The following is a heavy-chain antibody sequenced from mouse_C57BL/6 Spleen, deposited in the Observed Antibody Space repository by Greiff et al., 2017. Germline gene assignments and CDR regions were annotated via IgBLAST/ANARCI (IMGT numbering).Heavy chain of an antibody. J-gene: IGHJ1*03. CDR2: INYVGGST. V-gene: IGHV5-16*01. CDR1: GFTFSNYY. D-gene: IGHD2-2*01. Sequence: EVQVLQSEAGLVQPGSSMKLSCTASGFTFSNYYMAWVRQVPEKGLEWVANINYVGGSTNYLDSLKSSFILSRDNAENTLYLQMSSLKSEDTATYYCARDREGYYGYFDVWGKGTTVTVSS. CDR3: ARDREGYYGYFDV.